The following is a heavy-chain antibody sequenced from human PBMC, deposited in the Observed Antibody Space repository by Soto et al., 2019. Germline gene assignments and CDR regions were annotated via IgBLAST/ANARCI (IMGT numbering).Heavy chain of an antibody. J-gene: IGHJ4*02. CDR1: GFTFSSYG. D-gene: IGHD3-16*01. V-gene: IGHV3-30*18. Sequence: GGSLRLSCAASGFTFSSYGMHWVRQAPGKGLEWVAVISYDGSNKYYADSVKGRFTISRDNSKNTLYLQMNSLRAEDTAVYYCAKPRERWYAGGYYFDYWGQGTLVTVSS. CDR2: ISYDGSNK. CDR3: AKPRERWYAGGYYFDY.